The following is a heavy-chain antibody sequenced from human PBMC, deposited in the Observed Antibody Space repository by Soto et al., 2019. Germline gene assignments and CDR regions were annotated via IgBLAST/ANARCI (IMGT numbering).Heavy chain of an antibody. V-gene: IGHV3-48*01. D-gene: IGHD4-17*01. CDR3: ARDLNYGLVDY. CDR2: ISSSSSTI. CDR1: GFTFSSYS. J-gene: IGHJ4*02. Sequence: EVQLVESGGGLVQPGGSLRLSCAASGFTFSSYSMNWVRQAPGKGLEWVSYISSSSSTIYYADSVKGRFTISRDNANNSLYLQMNSLRAEDTAVYYCARDLNYGLVDYWGQGTLVTVSS.